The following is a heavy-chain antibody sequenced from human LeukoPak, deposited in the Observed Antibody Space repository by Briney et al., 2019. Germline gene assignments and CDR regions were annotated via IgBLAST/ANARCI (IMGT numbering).Heavy chain of an antibody. D-gene: IGHD6-13*01. V-gene: IGHV1-69*04. CDR3: ARPLYSSGWFGYYGMDV. CDR1: GGTFSSYA. CDR2: IIPILGIA. J-gene: IGHJ6*02. Sequence: SVKVSCKASGGTFSSYAISWVRQAPGQGLEWMGRIIPILGIANYAQKFQGRVTITADKSTSTAYVELSSLRSEDTAVYYCARPLYSSGWFGYYGMDVWGQGTTVTVSS.